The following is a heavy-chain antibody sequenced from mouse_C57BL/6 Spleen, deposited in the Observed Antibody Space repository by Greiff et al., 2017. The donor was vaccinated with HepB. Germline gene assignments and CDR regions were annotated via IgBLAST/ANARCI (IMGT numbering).Heavy chain of an antibody. V-gene: IGHV1-55*01. D-gene: IGHD1-1*01. CDR2: IYPGSGST. CDR3: ERFYYYGSSRHAMDY. CDR1: GYTFTSYW. Sequence: QVQLQQPGAELVKPGASVKMSCKASGYTFTSYWITWVKQRPGQGLEWIGDIYPGSGSTNYNETFKSKATLTVDTSSSTAYMQLSSLTSEDSAVYYCERFYYYGSSRHAMDYWGQGTSVTVSS. J-gene: IGHJ4*01.